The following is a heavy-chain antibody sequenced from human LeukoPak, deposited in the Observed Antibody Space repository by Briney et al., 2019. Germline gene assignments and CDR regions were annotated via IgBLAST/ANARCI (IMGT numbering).Heavy chain of an antibody. D-gene: IGHD4-23*01. CDR3: ARVGYGGNRPHKRYNWFDP. CDR1: GYSISSGYY. V-gene: IGHV4-38-2*02. CDR2: IYHSGRT. J-gene: IGHJ5*02. Sequence: TPSATLSLTCTVSGYSISSGYYWAWIRQPPGKGLEWIGSIYHSGRTYYNPSLKSRVTISVDPSKNQVSLKLSSVIAADTAVDYCARVGYGGNRPHKRYNWFDPWGQGTLVTVSS.